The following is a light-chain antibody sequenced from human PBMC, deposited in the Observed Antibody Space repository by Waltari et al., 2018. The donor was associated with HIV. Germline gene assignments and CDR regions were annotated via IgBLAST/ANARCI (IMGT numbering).Light chain of an antibody. J-gene: IGLJ2*01. Sequence: QPALTQPAAVSGSPGPSITISCTGTSSDVGGYNYVSWFLQRPGQAPKLMIYDVTHRPSGVSNRFSGSKSANTASLTISGLQVEDEGDYYCTSFRPTSAPVVFGGGTKLTVL. V-gene: IGLV2-14*01. CDR1: SSDVGGYNY. CDR2: DVT. CDR3: TSFRPTSAPVV.